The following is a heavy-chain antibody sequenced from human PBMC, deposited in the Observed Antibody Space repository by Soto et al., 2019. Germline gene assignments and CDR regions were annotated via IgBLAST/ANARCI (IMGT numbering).Heavy chain of an antibody. J-gene: IGHJ4*02. V-gene: IGHV3-30*18. D-gene: IGHD3-10*01. Sequence: PGGSLRLSCAASGFTFSSYGMHWVRQAPGKGLEWVAVISYDGSNKYYADSVKGRFTISRDNSKNTLYLQMNSLRAEDTAVYYCAKNMVRGVIFGLFDYWGQGTLVTVSS. CDR1: GFTFSSYG. CDR2: ISYDGSNK. CDR3: AKNMVRGVIFGLFDY.